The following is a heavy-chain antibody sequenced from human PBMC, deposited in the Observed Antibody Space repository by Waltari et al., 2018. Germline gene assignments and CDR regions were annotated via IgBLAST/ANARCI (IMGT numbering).Heavy chain of an antibody. CDR2: IYYSGGT. D-gene: IGHD3-22*01. CDR3: AREGDSSGPFDY. V-gene: IGHV4-39*07. CDR1: GGSISSSSYY. J-gene: IGHJ4*02. Sequence: QLQLQESGPGLVKPSETLSLTCTVSGGSISSSSYYWGWIRQPPGKGLEWIGSIYYSGGTYYNPSLKSRVTISVDTSKNQFSLKLSSVTAADTAVYYCAREGDSSGPFDYWGQGTLVTVSS.